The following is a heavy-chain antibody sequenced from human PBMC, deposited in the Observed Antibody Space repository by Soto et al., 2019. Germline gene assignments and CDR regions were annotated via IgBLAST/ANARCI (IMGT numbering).Heavy chain of an antibody. J-gene: IGHJ4*02. CDR3: VRERSGYSYADS. CDR1: GFTFSSYA. Sequence: EVQLLESGGGLVQPGGSLRLSCAASGFTFSSYAMSWVRQAPGKGLEWVSAISGSGANTYYADSVKGRFTISRDNSKNTLYLQMNSLRAEDSAMYYCVRERSGYSYADSWGQGTLVTVYS. D-gene: IGHD5-18*01. CDR2: ISGSGANT. V-gene: IGHV3-23*01.